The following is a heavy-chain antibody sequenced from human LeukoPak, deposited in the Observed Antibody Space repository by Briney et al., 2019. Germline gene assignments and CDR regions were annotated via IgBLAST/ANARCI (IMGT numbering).Heavy chain of an antibody. CDR1: EFTFSSYE. CDR3: VKESGFMVAPNSAFDI. D-gene: IGHD4/OR15-4a*01. Sequence: QPGGSLRLSCAASEFTFSSYEMNWVRQAPGKGLEYVSGISRNGGSTYYADSVKGRFTISRDNSKNTLYLQMSSLRAEDTAVYYCVKESGFMVAPNSAFDIWGQGTMVTVSS. CDR2: ISRNGGST. J-gene: IGHJ3*02. V-gene: IGHV3-64D*06.